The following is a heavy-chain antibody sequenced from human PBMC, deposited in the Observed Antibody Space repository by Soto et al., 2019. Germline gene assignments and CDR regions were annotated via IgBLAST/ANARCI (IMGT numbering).Heavy chain of an antibody. CDR2: IIPIFGTA. J-gene: IGHJ3*02. D-gene: IGHD1-20*01. Sequence: QVQLVQSGAEVKKPGSSVKVSCKASGGTFSSYAISWVRQAPGQGLEWMGGIIPIFGTANYAQKFQGRVTITADESTSTAYTELSSLRSEDTAVYYWARGSVSSDLTSDAFGIWGQGTMVNVSS. CDR3: ARGSVSSDLTSDAFGI. CDR1: GGTFSSYA. V-gene: IGHV1-69*01.